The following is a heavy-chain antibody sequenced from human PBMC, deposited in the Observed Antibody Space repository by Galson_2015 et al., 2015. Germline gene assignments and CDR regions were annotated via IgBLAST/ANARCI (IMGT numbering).Heavy chain of an antibody. D-gene: IGHD2-2*01. CDR2: IYYSGST. Sequence: ETLSLTCTVSGGSISTYYWSWIRQLPGKGLEWIGYIYYSGSTYNNPSLRSRVAISVDTSKNQFSLNMRSVTAADTAVYYCARDRRRCSSTTCYEAGMDVWGQGATVTVSS. J-gene: IGHJ6*02. CDR3: ARDRRRCSSTTCYEAGMDV. CDR1: GGSISTYY. V-gene: IGHV4-59*12.